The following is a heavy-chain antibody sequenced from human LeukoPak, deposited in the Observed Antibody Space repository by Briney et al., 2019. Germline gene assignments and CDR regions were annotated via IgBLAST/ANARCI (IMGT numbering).Heavy chain of an antibody. D-gene: IGHD7-27*01. V-gene: IGHV3-7*01. Sequence: GGSLRLSCAASGFSFSDSWMSWVRQAPGKGPEWVANIKEDESQEHYADSVKGRFTVSRDNAKNSLFLQMNSLRVEDTAVHYCATYKNWVAGDVWGQGTTVSVSS. CDR1: GFSFSDSW. CDR3: ATYKNWVAGDV. J-gene: IGHJ6*02. CDR2: IKEDESQE.